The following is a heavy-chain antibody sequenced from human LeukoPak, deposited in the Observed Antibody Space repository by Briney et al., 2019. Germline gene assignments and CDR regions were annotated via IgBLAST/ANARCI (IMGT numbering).Heavy chain of an antibody. V-gene: IGHV3-23*01. J-gene: IGHJ6*03. D-gene: IGHD2-15*01. CDR3: ARAGGYCSGGSCYSFGYYYYYMDV. CDR1: GFTFSSYA. CDR2: ISGSGGST. Sequence: PGGSLRLSCAASGFTFSSYAMSWVRQAPGKGLEWVSAISGSGGSTYYADSVKGRFTISRDNAKNSLYLQMNSLRAEDTAVYYCARAGGYCSGGSCYSFGYYYYYMDVWGKGTTVTISS.